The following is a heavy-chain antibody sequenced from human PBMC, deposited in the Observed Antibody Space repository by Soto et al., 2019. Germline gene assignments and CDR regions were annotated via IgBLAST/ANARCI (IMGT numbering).Heavy chain of an antibody. CDR1: GGTFSSYS. CDR3: ANDCGRHSGGIDY. V-gene: IGHV1-69*01. Sequence: QVQLVQSGAEVKKPGSSVKVSCKASGGTFSSYSINWVRQAPGQGLEWMGAIIPIFGTANYAKKFQGRVTITAYESTGTSYTELSIVRSEDTAVYSCANDCGRHSGGIDYWGQGTLVTVSS. CDR2: IIPIFGTA. D-gene: IGHD1-26*01. J-gene: IGHJ4*02.